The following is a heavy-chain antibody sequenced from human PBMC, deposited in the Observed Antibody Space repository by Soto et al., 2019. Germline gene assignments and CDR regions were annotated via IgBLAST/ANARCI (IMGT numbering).Heavy chain of an antibody. CDR1: GYSFTSYW. Sequence: GESLKISCTGSGYSFTSYWIGWVRQMPGKGLEWMGCIYPGDSDIRYSPSFQGQVTISADKSLSTAYLQWSSLEASDTAMYYCARSSYYDNGGYYFYYFDYWGQGTQVTV. V-gene: IGHV5-51*01. D-gene: IGHD3-22*01. J-gene: IGHJ4*02. CDR2: IYPGDSDI. CDR3: ARSSYYDNGGYYFYYFDY.